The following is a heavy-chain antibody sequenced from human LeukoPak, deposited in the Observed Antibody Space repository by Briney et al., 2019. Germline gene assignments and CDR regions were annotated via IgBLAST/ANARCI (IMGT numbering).Heavy chain of an antibody. Sequence: ASVKVSCKASGYTFTGYYMHWVRQAPGQGLERMGWINPNSGSTNYAQKFQGRVTMTRDTSISTAYMELSSLRSDDTAVYYCTSAVLIDYWGQGTLVTVSS. V-gene: IGHV1-2*02. J-gene: IGHJ4*02. CDR3: TSAVLIDY. CDR1: GYTFTGYY. D-gene: IGHD6-6*01. CDR2: INPNSGST.